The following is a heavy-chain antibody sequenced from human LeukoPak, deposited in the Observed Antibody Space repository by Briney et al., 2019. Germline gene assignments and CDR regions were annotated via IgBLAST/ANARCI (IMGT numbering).Heavy chain of an antibody. CDR1: GFTFSSYA. D-gene: IGHD2-15*01. Sequence: GGSLRLSCAASGFTFSSYAMSWVRQAPGKGLEWVSAISGSGGSTYYADSVKGRFTISRDNSKNTLYLQMNSLRAEDTAVYYCAKDGCSGGSCSYDAFDIWGQGTMVTVSS. CDR3: AKDGCSGGSCSYDAFDI. CDR2: ISGSGGST. V-gene: IGHV3-23*01. J-gene: IGHJ3*02.